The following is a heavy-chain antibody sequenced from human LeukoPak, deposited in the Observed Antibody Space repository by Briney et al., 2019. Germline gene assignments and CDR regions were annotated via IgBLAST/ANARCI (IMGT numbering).Heavy chain of an antibody. J-gene: IGHJ4*02. CDR2: VSSSASTI. Sequence: GGSLRLSCAASGFSFGSYEMNWVRQAPGKGLEWVSYVSSSASTIYHADSVEGRFTISRDNAKNSLYLQMNSLRAEDTGVYYCASISGGLGLAPGHWGQGTLVTVSS. D-gene: IGHD3/OR15-3a*01. CDR1: GFSFGSYE. V-gene: IGHV3-48*03. CDR3: ASISGGLGLAPGH.